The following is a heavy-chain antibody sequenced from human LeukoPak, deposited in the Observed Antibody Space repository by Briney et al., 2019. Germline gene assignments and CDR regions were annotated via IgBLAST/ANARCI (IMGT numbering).Heavy chain of an antibody. CDR1: GYIFTSYE. CDR3: ASALGYSYGSNYMDV. V-gene: IGHV1-8*01. D-gene: IGHD5-18*01. J-gene: IGHJ6*03. Sequence: ASVKVSCKASGYIFTSYEINWVRQATGQGLEWMGWMNPNSGNTGYAQKFQGRVTMTRNTSISTAYMELSSLRSEDTAVYYCASALGYSYGSNYMDVWGKGTTVTVSS. CDR2: MNPNSGNT.